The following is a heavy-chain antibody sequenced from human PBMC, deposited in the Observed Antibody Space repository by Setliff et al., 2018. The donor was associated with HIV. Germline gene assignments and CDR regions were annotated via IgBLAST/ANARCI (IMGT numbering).Heavy chain of an antibody. CDR2: IHTSGNT. CDR3: AREGGLDYYDSSGHYSY. D-gene: IGHD3-22*01. CDR1: GGSFSSYH. V-gene: IGHV4-4*07. Sequence: SETLSLTCTVSGGSFSSYHWSWIRHPAGKGLEWIGRIHTSGNTNYNPSLKSRVTISVDTSKNQFSLKLSSVTAADTAVYYCAREGGLDYYDSSGHYSYWGQGTLVTVSS. J-gene: IGHJ4*02.